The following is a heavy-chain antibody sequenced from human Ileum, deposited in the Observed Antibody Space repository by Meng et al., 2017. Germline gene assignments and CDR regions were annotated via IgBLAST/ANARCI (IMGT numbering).Heavy chain of an antibody. J-gene: IGHJ4*02. CDR3: ARGDSSNRGFDY. CDR1: GYTFTSSG. D-gene: IGHD6-19*01. V-gene: IGHV1-18*01. CDR2: ISPYNGNT. Sequence: LRLQSGDGVKKPGASVKVSCKSSGYTFTSSGLSWVRQAPGQGLEWMGWISPYNGNTNYAQKVQGRLTVTTDTSTSTAYMELRSLRSADTAVYYCARGDSSNRGFDYWGQGTLVTSPQ.